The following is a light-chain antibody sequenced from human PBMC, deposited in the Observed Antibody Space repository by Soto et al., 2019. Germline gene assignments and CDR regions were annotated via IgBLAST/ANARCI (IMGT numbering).Light chain of an antibody. Sequence: EIVLTQYPGTLSLSPGERATLSCRASQSVSSNNLAWYQQRPGQAPRVVIYGASTRATGIQERFSGSGSGTDFTLTISRLEPEDFAVYYCQQYGRSPFTFCPGTKVDIK. V-gene: IGKV3-20*01. CDR3: QQYGRSPFT. J-gene: IGKJ3*01. CDR1: QSVSSNN. CDR2: GAS.